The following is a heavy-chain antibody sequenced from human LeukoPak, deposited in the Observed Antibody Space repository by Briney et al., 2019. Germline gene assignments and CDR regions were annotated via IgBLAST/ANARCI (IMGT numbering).Heavy chain of an antibody. J-gene: IGHJ3*02. V-gene: IGHV3-53*01. CDR1: GFTFSSYG. Sequence: HPGGSLRLSCAASGFTFSSYGMHWVRQAPGKGLEWVSVIYSGGSTYYADSVKGRFTISRDNSKNTLYLQMNSLRAEDTAVYYCARDFGMGLAFDIWGQGTMVTVSS. D-gene: IGHD3-3*01. CDR2: IYSGGST. CDR3: ARDFGMGLAFDI.